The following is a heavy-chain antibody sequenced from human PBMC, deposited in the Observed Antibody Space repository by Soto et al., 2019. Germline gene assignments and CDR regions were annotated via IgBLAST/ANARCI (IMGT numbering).Heavy chain of an antibody. J-gene: IGHJ6*02. D-gene: IGHD3-16*01. Sequence: QVQLVQSGAEVKNPGASVKVSCKASGYSFTRYGIGWARQAPGQGLEWMGWINAYNGNTNYAQNLQGGLTLTTDTSTTTAYMELRSLRSNDTAIYYCAMVDVYVTPSPQDVWGQGTTVTVSS. CDR3: AMVDVYVTPSPQDV. CDR2: INAYNGNT. CDR1: GYSFTRYG. V-gene: IGHV1-18*01.